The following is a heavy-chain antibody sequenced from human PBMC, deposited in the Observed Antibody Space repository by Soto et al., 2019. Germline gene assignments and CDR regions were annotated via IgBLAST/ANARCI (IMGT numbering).Heavy chain of an antibody. D-gene: IGHD2-21*02. CDR1: GYTFTGYY. J-gene: IGHJ5*02. Sequence: ASVKVSCKASGYTFTGYYMHWVRQAPGQGLEWMGWINPNSGGTNYAQKFQGRVTMTRDTSISTAYMELSRLRSDDTAVYYCARGAYCGGDCYTHNFLNWFDPWGQGTLVTVSS. CDR3: ARGAYCGGDCYTHNFLNWFDP. V-gene: IGHV1-2*02. CDR2: INPNSGGT.